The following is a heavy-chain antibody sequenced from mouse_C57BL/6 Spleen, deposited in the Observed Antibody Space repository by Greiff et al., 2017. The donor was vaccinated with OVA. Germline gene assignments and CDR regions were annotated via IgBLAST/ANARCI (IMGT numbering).Heavy chain of an antibody. CDR1: GYAFSSSW. CDR3: AREVVVGFDY. Sequence: QVQLQQSGPELVKPGASVKISCKASGYAFSSSWMNWVKQRPGKGLEWIGRIYPGDGDTNYNGKFTGKATLTAAKYSSTAYMQLSSLTSEDSAVYFCAREVVVGFDYWGQGTTLTVSS. J-gene: IGHJ2*01. V-gene: IGHV1-82*01. D-gene: IGHD1-1*01. CDR2: IYPGDGDT.